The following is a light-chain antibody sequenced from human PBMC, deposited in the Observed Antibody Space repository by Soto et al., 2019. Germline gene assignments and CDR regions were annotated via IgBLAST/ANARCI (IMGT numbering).Light chain of an antibody. J-gene: IGKJ4*01. CDR1: QTTSSY. CDR3: QHYHSSPRV. CDR2: DLS. V-gene: IGKV1-39*01. Sequence: DIQMTQSPSSLSASVGDRVTITCRASQTTSSYLKWHQQKPGKTTKVLISDLSSFQTGVLSTFSGSGSGTDLTLTISSLETKDRATDYCQHYHSSPRVVGGRTKV.